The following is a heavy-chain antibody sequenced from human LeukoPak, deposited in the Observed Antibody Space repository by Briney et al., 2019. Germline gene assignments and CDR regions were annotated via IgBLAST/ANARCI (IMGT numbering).Heavy chain of an antibody. V-gene: IGHV3-30*09. Sequence: GGSLRLSCVDSGLSFNTYAMHWGRQAPGKGLEWVAAISYDGSYTYYRDSVRGRFAISRDNSKNTMYLQMNSLRAEDTAMYYCARALDVWGKGTTVTVSS. CDR1: GLSFNTYA. J-gene: IGHJ6*04. CDR2: ISYDGSYT. CDR3: ARALDV.